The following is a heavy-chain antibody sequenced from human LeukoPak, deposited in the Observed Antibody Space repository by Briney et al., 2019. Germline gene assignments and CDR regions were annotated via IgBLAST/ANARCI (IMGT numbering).Heavy chain of an antibody. Sequence: GGSLRLSCAASGFTFRSYEMHWVRQAPGKGLEWLSYISSSGAIIYYADSVKGRFTISRDNAENSLYLQMHTLRAEDTAVYYCAKGAGGSYGLYYFDYWGQGALVTVPS. CDR1: GFTFRSYE. V-gene: IGHV3-48*03. CDR2: ISSSGAII. D-gene: IGHD2-8*01. CDR3: AKGAGGSYGLYYFDY. J-gene: IGHJ4*02.